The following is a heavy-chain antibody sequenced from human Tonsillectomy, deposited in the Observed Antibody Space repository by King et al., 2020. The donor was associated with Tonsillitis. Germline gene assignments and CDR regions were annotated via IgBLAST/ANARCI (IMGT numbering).Heavy chain of an antibody. CDR2: ISWNSGSI. J-gene: IGHJ4*02. D-gene: IGHD1-26*01. CDR3: AKDRSSGSYSQTQFDY. Sequence: VQLVESGGGLVQPGRSLRLSCAASGFTFDDYAMHWVRQAPGKGLEWVSGISWNSGSIGYADSVKGRFTISRDNAKNSLYLQMNSLRAEDTALYYCAKDRSSGSYSQTQFDYWGQGTLVTVSS. V-gene: IGHV3-9*01. CDR1: GFTFDDYA.